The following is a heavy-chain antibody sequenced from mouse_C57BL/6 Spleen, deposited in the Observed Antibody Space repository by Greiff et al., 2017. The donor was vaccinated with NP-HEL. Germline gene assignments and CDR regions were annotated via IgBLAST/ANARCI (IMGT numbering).Heavy chain of an antibody. V-gene: IGHV7-3*01. J-gene: IGHJ1*03. CDR2: IRNKANGYTT. CDR3: ARWDYGSSYRYFDV. CDR1: GFTFTDYY. Sequence: EVKLVESGGGLVQPGGSLSLSCAASGFTFTDYYMSWVRQPPGKALEWLGFIRNKANGYTTEYSASVKGRFTISRDNSQSILYLQMNALRAEDSATYYCARWDYGSSYRYFDVWGTGTTVTVSS. D-gene: IGHD1-1*01.